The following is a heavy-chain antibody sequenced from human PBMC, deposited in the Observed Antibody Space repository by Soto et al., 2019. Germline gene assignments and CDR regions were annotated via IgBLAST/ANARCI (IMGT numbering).Heavy chain of an antibody. J-gene: IGHJ6*02. D-gene: IGHD3-3*01. Sequence: GGSLRLSCAASGFTFSSYGMHWVRPAPGKGLEWVAVIWYDGSNKYYADSVKGRFTISRDNSKNTLYLQMNSLRAEDTAVYYCARDHRGPDYDFWSGYYGPMDVWGQGTTVTVSS. CDR1: GFTFSSYG. V-gene: IGHV3-33*01. CDR3: ARDHRGPDYDFWSGYYGPMDV. CDR2: IWYDGSNK.